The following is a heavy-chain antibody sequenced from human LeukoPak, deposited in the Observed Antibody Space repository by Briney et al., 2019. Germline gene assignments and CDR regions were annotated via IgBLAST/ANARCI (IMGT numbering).Heavy chain of an antibody. Sequence: GGSLRLSCAASGFTFSSYAMSWVRQAPGKGLEWVSAISGSGGSTYYADSVKGRFTISRDNSKNTLYLQMNCLRAEDTAVYYCAKLPITMIVVVTHFDYWGQGTLVTVSS. J-gene: IGHJ4*02. V-gene: IGHV3-23*01. CDR1: GFTFSSYA. D-gene: IGHD3-22*01. CDR3: AKLPITMIVVVTHFDY. CDR2: ISGSGGST.